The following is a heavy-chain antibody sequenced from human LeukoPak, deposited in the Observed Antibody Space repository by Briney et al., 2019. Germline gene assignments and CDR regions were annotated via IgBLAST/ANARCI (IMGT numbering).Heavy chain of an antibody. CDR1: GGSISTYY. Sequence: SETLSLTCTVSGGSISTYYWSWIRQPPGKGLEWIGYIYYSGSTNYNPSLKSRLTISVDTSKNQFSLKLSSVTAADTAVYYCAIETTGLARYFDYWGQGTLVTVSS. D-gene: IGHD4-11*01. J-gene: IGHJ4*02. CDR2: IYYSGST. CDR3: AIETTGLARYFDY. V-gene: IGHV4-59*12.